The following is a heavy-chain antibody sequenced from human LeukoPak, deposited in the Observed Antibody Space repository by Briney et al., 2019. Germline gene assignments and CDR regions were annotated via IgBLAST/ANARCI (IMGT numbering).Heavy chain of an antibody. J-gene: IGHJ3*02. V-gene: IGHV1-69*13. D-gene: IGHD3-9*01. Sequence: ASVKVSCKASGGTFSSYAISWVRQAPGQGLEWMGGIIPIFGTANYAQKFQGRVTITADESTSTAYMELSSLRSEDTAVYYCARDGLMYDILAFDIWGQGTMVTVSS. CDR2: IIPIFGTA. CDR3: ARDGLMYDILAFDI. CDR1: GGTFSSYA.